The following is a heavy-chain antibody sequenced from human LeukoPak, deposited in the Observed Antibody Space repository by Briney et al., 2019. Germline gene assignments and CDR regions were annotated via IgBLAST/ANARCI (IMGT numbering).Heavy chain of an antibody. CDR2: IWYDGSNK. CDR1: GFTFSSYG. J-gene: IGHJ4*02. CDR3: AKARSGSQKTNTDY. Sequence: GRSLRLSCAASGFTFSSYGMHWVRQAPGKGLKWVAVIWYDGSNKYYADSVKGRFTISRDNSKNTLYLQMNSLRAEDTAVYYCAKARSGSQKTNTDYWGQGTLVTVSS. V-gene: IGHV3-33*06. D-gene: IGHD1-26*01.